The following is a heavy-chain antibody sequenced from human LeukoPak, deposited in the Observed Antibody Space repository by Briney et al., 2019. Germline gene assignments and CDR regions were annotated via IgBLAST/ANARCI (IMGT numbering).Heavy chain of an antibody. CDR2: TVSRGTT. D-gene: IGHD6-19*01. V-gene: IGHV3-23*01. J-gene: IGHJ5*02. CDR1: GFTFTSDA. CDR3: AKCSTSAYTTGWCNWIDP. Sequence: GGSLRLSCVASGFTFTSDAMNWVRQAPGKGLEWVSSTVSRGTTQYADSVKGRFTVSRDTSKNTLYLQMNSLRVDDTAVYYCAKCSTSAYTTGWCNWIDPWGQGTLVTVSS.